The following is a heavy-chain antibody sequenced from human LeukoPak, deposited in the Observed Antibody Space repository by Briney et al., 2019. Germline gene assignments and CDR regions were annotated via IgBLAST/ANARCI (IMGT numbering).Heavy chain of an antibody. CDR1: GYSFTSYW. D-gene: IGHD6-13*01. J-gene: IGHJ4*02. CDR2: IYPGDSDT. Sequence: GESLKISVKGSGYSFTSYWIGGVRQMPGKGRGWMGIIYPGDSDTRYSPSFQGKVTISADKSISTAYLRWSSLKASDTAMYYCARHDYSWYAPFDYWGQGTLVTVSS. V-gene: IGHV5-51*01. CDR3: ARHDYSWYAPFDY.